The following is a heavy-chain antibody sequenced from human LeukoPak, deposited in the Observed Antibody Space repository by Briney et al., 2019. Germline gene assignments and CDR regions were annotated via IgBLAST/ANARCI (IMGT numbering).Heavy chain of an antibody. D-gene: IGHD3-22*01. CDR1: GYTFTSYY. J-gene: IGHJ4*02. CDR3: AREGMYYYDSSGYLPIDY. CDR2: INPSGGST. Sequence: ASVKVSCKASGYTFTSYYMHWVRQAPGQGLEWMGIINPSGGSTSYAQKFQGRVTMTRDTSTSTVHMELSSLRSEDTAVYYCAREGMYYYDSSGYLPIDYWGQGTLVTVSS. V-gene: IGHV1-46*01.